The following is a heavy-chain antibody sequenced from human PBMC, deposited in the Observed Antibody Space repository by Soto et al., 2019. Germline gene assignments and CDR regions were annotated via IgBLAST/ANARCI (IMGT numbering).Heavy chain of an antibody. CDR1: GGSFSGYY. V-gene: IGHV4-34*01. CDR2: INHSGST. Sequence: SETLSLTCAVYGGSFSGYYWSWIRQPPGKGLEWIGEINHSGSTNYNPSLKSRVTISVDTSKNQFSLKLSSVTAADTAVYYCARAFLQGDYYFDYWGQGTLVTVSS. CDR3: ARAFLQGDYYFDY. J-gene: IGHJ4*02. D-gene: IGHD2-21*02.